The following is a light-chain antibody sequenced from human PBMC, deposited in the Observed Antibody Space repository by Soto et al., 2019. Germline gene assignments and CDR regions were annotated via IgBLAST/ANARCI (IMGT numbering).Light chain of an antibody. CDR3: NSRASSTTYV. J-gene: IGLJ1*01. V-gene: IGLV2-14*01. CDR2: EVS. CDR1: STDVGGYNY. Sequence: QSVLTQPASVSGSPGQSITISCTGTSTDVGGYNYVSWYQQHPGKAPKLMIYEVSNRPSGVSNRFSGSKSGNTASLTISGLQAEDEADYYCNSRASSTTYVFGTGTKLTVL.